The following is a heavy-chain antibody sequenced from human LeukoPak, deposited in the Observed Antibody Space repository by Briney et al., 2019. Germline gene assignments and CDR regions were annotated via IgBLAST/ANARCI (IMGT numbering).Heavy chain of an antibody. V-gene: IGHV3-23*01. CDR2: ISGSGGST. CDR1: GFTFSSYA. Sequence: GGSLRLSCAASGFTFSSYAMSWVRQAPGKGLEWVSAISGSGGSTYYAGSVKGRFTISRDNSKNTLYLQMNSLRAEDTAVYCCAKDRSSFGPYYFDYWGQGTLVTVSS. CDR3: AKDRSSFGPYYFDY. D-gene: IGHD6-6*01. J-gene: IGHJ4*02.